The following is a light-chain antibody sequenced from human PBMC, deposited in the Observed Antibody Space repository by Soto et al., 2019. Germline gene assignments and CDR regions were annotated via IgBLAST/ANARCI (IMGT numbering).Light chain of an antibody. Sequence: EVVVTQSPATPPVAPGEWAALSCGASESVGRHLAWYHQKPGQAPKLLIFDASTRATGVPARFSGSGSGTEFTLTISSLQSEDIAVYFGQQYNNWPPNFGQGTRLEIK. CDR3: QQYNNWPPN. V-gene: IGKV3-15*01. CDR2: DAS. CDR1: ESVGRH. J-gene: IGKJ5*01.